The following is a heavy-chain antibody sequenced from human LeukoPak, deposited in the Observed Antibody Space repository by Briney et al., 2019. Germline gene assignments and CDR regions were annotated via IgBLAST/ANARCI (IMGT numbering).Heavy chain of an antibody. CDR3: ARHWGRYSGDY. J-gene: IGHJ4*02. Sequence: KPSETLSLTCTVSGGSISSSSYYWGWIRQPPGKGLEWIGSIYYSGSTYYNPSLKSRVTISVDTSKNQFSLKLSSVTAADTAVYYCARHWGRYSGDYWGQGTLVTVSS. CDR1: GGSISSSSYY. CDR2: IYYSGST. V-gene: IGHV4-39*01. D-gene: IGHD2-15*01.